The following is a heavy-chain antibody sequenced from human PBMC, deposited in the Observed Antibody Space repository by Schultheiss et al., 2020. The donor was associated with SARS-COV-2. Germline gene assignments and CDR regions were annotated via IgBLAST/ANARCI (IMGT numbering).Heavy chain of an antibody. CDR2: INPSGGST. CDR1: GYTFTSYY. Sequence: ASVKVSCKASGYTFTSYYMHWVRQAPGQGLEWMGMINPSGGSTSYAQKFQGRVTMTRDTSTSTVYMELSGLRSEDTAVYYCARDRTSGGMDVWGQGTTVTVSS. V-gene: IGHV1-46*01. D-gene: IGHD1-1*01. J-gene: IGHJ6*02. CDR3: ARDRTSGGMDV.